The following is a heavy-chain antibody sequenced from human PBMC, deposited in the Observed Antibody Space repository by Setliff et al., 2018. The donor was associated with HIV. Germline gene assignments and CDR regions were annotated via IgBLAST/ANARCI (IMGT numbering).Heavy chain of an antibody. V-gene: IGHV5-51*01. D-gene: IGHD3-10*01. J-gene: IGHJ5*02. CDR2: IYPGDSDT. CDR1: GYSFTSYW. CDR3: ARTYYYGSGGLNWFDP. Sequence: GASLTLSCKGSGYSFTSYWIGWVRQMPGKGLEWMGIIYPGDSDTRYSPSFQGQVTISADESISTAYLQWSSLKASDTAMYYCARTYYYGSGGLNWFDPWGQGTRVTVS.